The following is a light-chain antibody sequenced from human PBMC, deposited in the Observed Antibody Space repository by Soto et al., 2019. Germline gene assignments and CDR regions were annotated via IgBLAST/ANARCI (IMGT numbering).Light chain of an antibody. Sequence: DIQMTQSPSSLSASVGDRVTITCQASRDIYNYLNWYQQKPGKPPKLLIYDASTLETGVPSRFSGGGSGTDFSFTISSLQPEDFAIYYCQQHDNLPLTFGGGTRVDIK. CDR3: QQHDNLPLT. V-gene: IGKV1-33*01. CDR1: RDIYNY. CDR2: DAS. J-gene: IGKJ4*01.